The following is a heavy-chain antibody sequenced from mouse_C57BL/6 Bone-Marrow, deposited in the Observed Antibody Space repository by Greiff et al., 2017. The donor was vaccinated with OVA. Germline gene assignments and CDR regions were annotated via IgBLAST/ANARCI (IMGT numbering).Heavy chain of an antibody. CDR1: GFTFSSYG. J-gene: IGHJ3*01. V-gene: IGHV5-6*01. D-gene: IGHD2-1*01. CDR2: ISSGGSYT. Sequence: EVKLVESGGDLVKPGGSLKLSCAASGFTFSSYGMSWVRQTPDKRLEWVATISSGGSYTYYPDSVKGRFTISRDNAKNTLYLQMSSLKSEDTAMYYCARQERGNFAYWGQGTLVTVSA. CDR3: ARQERGNFAY.